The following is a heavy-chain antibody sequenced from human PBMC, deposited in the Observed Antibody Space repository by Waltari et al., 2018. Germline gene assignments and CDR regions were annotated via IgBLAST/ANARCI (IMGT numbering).Heavy chain of an antibody. Sequence: EVQLLESGGGLVQPGGSLRLSCAASGFTFSSYAMSWVRQTPGKGLEWVSAISGSGGSTYYADSVKGRFTISRDNSKNTLYLQMNSLRAEDTAVYYCAKPIGLIRGPPADYWGQGTLVTVSS. D-gene: IGHD3-10*01. V-gene: IGHV3-23*01. J-gene: IGHJ4*02. CDR2: ISGSGGST. CDR3: AKPIGLIRGPPADY. CDR1: GFTFSSYA.